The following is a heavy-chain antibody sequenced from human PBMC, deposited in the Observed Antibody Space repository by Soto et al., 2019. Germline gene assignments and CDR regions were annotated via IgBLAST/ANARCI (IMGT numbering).Heavy chain of an antibody. CDR3: ARESGSRPLQIDY. J-gene: IGHJ4*02. V-gene: IGHV3-33*01. Sequence: PGGSLRLSCAASGFTFSSYGMHWVRQAPGKGLEWVAVIWYDGSNKYYADSVKGRFTISRDNSKNTLYLQMNSLRAEDTAVYYCARESGSRPLQIDYWGQGTLVTVSS. CDR1: GFTFSSYG. D-gene: IGHD3-10*01. CDR2: IWYDGSNK.